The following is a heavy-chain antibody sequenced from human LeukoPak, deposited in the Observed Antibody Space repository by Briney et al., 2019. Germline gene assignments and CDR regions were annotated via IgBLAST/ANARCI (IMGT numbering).Heavy chain of an antibody. V-gene: IGHV3-23*01. CDR2: ISGSGRST. D-gene: IGHD6-6*01. CDR3: AKSVRYSSSSEDAFDI. J-gene: IGHJ3*02. CDR1: GFTFSSYA. Sequence: PGGSLRLSCAASGFTFSSYAMSWVRQAPGKGLEWVSAISGSGRSTYYAGSVKGRFTISRDNSKNTLYLQMNSLRAEDTAVYYCAKSVRYSSSSEDAFDIWGQGTMVTVSS.